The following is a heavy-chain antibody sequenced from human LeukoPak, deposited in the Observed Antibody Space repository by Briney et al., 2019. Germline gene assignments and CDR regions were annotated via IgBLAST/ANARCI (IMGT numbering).Heavy chain of an antibody. Sequence: GGSLRLSCGASGFTFSTYWMHWVRQAPGKGLVWVSRINSDGSSTGYADSVRGRFTISRDNAKNTLYLQMNSLRAEDTAAYYCTRDFDAATGYWGQGTLVTVSS. J-gene: IGHJ4*02. CDR2: INSDGSST. CDR3: TRDFDAATGY. V-gene: IGHV3-74*01. CDR1: GFTFSTYW. D-gene: IGHD3-9*01.